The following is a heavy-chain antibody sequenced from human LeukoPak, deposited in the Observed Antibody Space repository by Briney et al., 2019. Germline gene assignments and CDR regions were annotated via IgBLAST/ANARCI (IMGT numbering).Heavy chain of an antibody. CDR2: IYYSGST. D-gene: IGHD6-19*01. V-gene: IGHV4-59*01. CDR3: ARAIAVVGPHLYYYMDV. CDR1: GGSISSYY. J-gene: IGHJ6*03. Sequence: PSETLSLTCTVSGGSISSYYWSWIRQPPGKGLEWVGDIYYSGSTNYNPSLKSRVTISLDTSKNQFSLKLSSVTAADTAVYYCARAIAVVGPHLYYYMDVWGKGTTVTVSS.